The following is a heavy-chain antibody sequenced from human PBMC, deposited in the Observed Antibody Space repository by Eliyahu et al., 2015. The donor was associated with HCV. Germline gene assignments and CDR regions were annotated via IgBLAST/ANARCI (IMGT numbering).Heavy chain of an antibody. J-gene: IGHJ4*02. D-gene: IGHD3/OR15-3a*01. CDR1: GASIGSYY. Sequence: QVQLQESGPGLLKPSETLSLTCTVSGASIGSYYWSWIRQPPGKGLEWIGSLFYSGNTKYNASLQSRVTILADTSKNLLSLELTSVTAADTAVYFCARYLTYSDFNGLFDYWGRGTLVTVSS. V-gene: IGHV4-59*01. CDR3: ARYLTYSDFNGLFDY. CDR2: LFYSGNT.